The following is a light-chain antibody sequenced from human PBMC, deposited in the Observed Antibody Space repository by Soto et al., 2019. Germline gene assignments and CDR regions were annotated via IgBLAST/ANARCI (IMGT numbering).Light chain of an antibody. CDR1: QSLLHSNGYNY. J-gene: IGKJ5*01. CDR2: LGS. Sequence: DIVMTQSPLSLPVTPGEPASISCRSSQSLLHSNGYNYLDWYLQKPGQSPQLLIYLGSNRASGVPDRFSGSGSGTDSTLKISRVEAEDVGPYYCMQALQTPITFGQGTPLEIK. V-gene: IGKV2-28*01. CDR3: MQALQTPIT.